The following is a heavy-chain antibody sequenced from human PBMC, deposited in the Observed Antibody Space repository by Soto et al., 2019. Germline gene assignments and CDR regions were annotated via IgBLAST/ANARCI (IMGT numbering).Heavy chain of an antibody. V-gene: IGHV4-34*01. Sequence: SETLSLTCAVYGGSFSGYYWSWIRQPPGKGLEWIGEINHSGSTNYNPSLKSRVTISVDTSKNQFSLKLSSVTAADTAVYYCARPRTITYYDFWSGPRGVYFDYWGQGTLVTVSS. CDR1: GGSFSGYY. J-gene: IGHJ4*02. CDR3: ARPRTITYYDFWSGPRGVYFDY. CDR2: INHSGST. D-gene: IGHD3-3*01.